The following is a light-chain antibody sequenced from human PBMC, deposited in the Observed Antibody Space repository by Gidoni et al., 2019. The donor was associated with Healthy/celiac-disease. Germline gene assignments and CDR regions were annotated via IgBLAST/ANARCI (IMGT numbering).Light chain of an antibody. CDR1: RLNIGSNT. CDR3: AACDDSLNGPV. Sequence: QSVLTQPPSASGTPGQGVTISCSGSRLNIGSNTVNWYQQLSGTAPKLLIYSKNQRPSGVPDRFSGSKSGTSASLTISGLLSEDEAVYYCAACDDSLNGPVFGGWTKLTVL. J-gene: IGLJ2*01. V-gene: IGLV1-44*01. CDR2: SKN.